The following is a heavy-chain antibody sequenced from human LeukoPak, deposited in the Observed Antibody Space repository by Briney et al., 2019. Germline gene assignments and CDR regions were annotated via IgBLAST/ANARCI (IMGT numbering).Heavy chain of an antibody. Sequence: GGSLRLSCEASGSTFSSYAMSWVRQAPGKGLEWVSGIIDRGDITYYANSVKGRFTISRDNSKNTLYLQMNSLKAEDSAVYYCAKLGGQEVYNYYVGVWGKGPRSPSP. J-gene: IGHJ6*03. CDR3: AKLGGQEVYNYYVGV. D-gene: IGHD3-16*01. CDR2: IIDRGDIT. V-gene: IGHV3-23*01. CDR1: GSTFSSYA.